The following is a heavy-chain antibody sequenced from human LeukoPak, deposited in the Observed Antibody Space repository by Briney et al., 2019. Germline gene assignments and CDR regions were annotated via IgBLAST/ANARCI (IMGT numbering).Heavy chain of an antibody. Sequence: GGSLRLSCAASGFTFSSYAMSWVRQAPGKGLEWVSAISGSGGSTYYADSVKGRFTISRDDSKNTLYLQMNSLRAEDTAVYYCARDPATVTSYFDYWGQGTLVSVSS. CDR2: ISGSGGST. CDR3: ARDPATVTSYFDY. CDR1: GFTFSSYA. D-gene: IGHD4-17*01. V-gene: IGHV3-23*01. J-gene: IGHJ4*02.